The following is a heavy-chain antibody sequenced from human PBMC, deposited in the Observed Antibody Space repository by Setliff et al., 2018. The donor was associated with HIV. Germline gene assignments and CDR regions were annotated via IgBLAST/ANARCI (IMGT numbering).Heavy chain of an antibody. Sequence: PGGSLRLSCEASGFTFSSYWMHWVRQAPGKGLVWVSRMNSDGSTINYADSVKGRFTISRDNAKNTLYLEMSSVRVEDTAVYFCASMWKVGAWGRGTLVTVSS. CDR2: MNSDGSTI. CDR3: ASMWKVGA. V-gene: IGHV3-74*01. J-gene: IGHJ5*02. CDR1: GFTFSSYW. D-gene: IGHD1-26*01.